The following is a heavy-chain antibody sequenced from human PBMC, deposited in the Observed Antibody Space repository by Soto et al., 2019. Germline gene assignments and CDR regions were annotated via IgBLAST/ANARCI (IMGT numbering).Heavy chain of an antibody. CDR3: ARQGSGYGDYYYGRDV. V-gene: IGHV4-39*01. J-gene: IGHJ6*02. D-gene: IGHD5-18*01. CDR2: IYYSGST. Sequence: PSETLSLTCTVSGGSISSSSYYWGWIRQPPGKGLEWIGSIYYSGSTYYNPSLKSRVTISVDTSKNQISLKLSSVTAADKAVFYCARQGSGYGDYYYGRDVWGQGTRVTVSS. CDR1: GGSISSSSYY.